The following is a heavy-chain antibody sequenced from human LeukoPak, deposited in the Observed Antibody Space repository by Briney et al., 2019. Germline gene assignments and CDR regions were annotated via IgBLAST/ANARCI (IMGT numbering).Heavy chain of an antibody. CDR2: TRDKARGYRT. CDR3: ARDGQEGDNSAFDI. J-gene: IGHJ3*02. V-gene: IGHV3-72*01. D-gene: IGHD3-22*01. CDR1: GFTFSSYS. Sequence: PGGSLRLSCAASGFTFSSYSMNWVRQAPGKGLEWVGRTRDKARGYRTEYAASVKDRFTISRDDSKTLVYLQMNSLKIEDTAVYYCARDGQEGDNSAFDIWGQGTVVTVYS.